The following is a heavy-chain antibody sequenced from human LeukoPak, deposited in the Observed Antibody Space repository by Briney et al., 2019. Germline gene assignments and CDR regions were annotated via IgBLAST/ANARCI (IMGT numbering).Heavy chain of an antibody. Sequence: VASVKVSCKASGYTFTSYDINGVRQATGQGLEWMGWMNPNSGNTGYAQKFQGRVTMTRNTSISTAYMELSSLRSEDTAVYYCARAGGYCGRISCPYYFDYWGQGSLVGVSS. D-gene: IGHD2-15*01. J-gene: IGHJ4*02. CDR2: MNPNSGNT. CDR1: GYTFTSYD. CDR3: ARAGGYCGRISCPYYFDY. V-gene: IGHV1-8*01.